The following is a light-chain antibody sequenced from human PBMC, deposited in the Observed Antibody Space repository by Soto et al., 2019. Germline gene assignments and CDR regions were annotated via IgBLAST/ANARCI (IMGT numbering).Light chain of an antibody. CDR3: QQYNNWPLT. V-gene: IGKV3-15*01. CDR2: GAS. CDR1: QSVSSN. J-gene: IGKJ1*01. Sequence: IVRTQSPATLSVSPGKRVLLSCWASQSVSSNLAWYQQKPGQAPRLLIYGASARATGLPFRFSGSGSGTEFTLTSSSLQSEELAVYCSQQYNNWPLTFGQGPKGEI.